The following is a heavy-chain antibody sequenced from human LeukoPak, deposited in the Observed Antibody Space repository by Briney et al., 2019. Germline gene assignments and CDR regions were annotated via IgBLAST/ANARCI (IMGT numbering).Heavy chain of an antibody. J-gene: IGHJ3*02. CDR1: GYTFTSYD. CDR2: MNPNSGNT. Sequence: ASVKVSCKASGYTFTSYDINWVRQATGQGLEWMGWMNPNSGNTGYAQKFQGRVTMTRNTSISTAYMELSSLRSEDTAVYYCARGYSEREPGIAAAGTIPGSDDAFDIWGQGTMVTVSS. V-gene: IGHV1-8*01. CDR3: ARGYSEREPGIAAAGTIPGSDDAFDI. D-gene: IGHD6-13*01.